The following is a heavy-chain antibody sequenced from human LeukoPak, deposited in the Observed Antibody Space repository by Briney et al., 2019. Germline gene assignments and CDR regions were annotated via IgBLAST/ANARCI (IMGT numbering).Heavy chain of an antibody. Sequence: ASVKVSCKASGGTFSSYAISWVGQAPGQGLEWMGGIIPIFGTANYAQKFQGRVTITADESTSTAYMELSSLRSEDTAVYYCARDSLGELLEPPYYYYGMDVWGKGTTVTVSS. CDR1: GGTFSSYA. V-gene: IGHV1-69*01. J-gene: IGHJ6*04. CDR2: IIPIFGTA. D-gene: IGHD3-10*01. CDR3: ARDSLGELLEPPYYYYGMDV.